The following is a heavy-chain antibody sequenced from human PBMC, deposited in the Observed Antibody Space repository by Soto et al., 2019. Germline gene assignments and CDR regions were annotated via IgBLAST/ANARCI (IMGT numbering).Heavy chain of an antibody. Sequence: SVKVXCKASGFTLTSPAVQWVRQARGQRLEWIGWIVVGSGNTNYAQKFQERVTITRDMSASTAYMELSSLRSEDTAVYYCAADPGYSSSCADYWGQGTLVTVSS. CDR2: IVVGSGNT. CDR1: GFTLTSPA. V-gene: IGHV1-58*01. J-gene: IGHJ4*02. CDR3: AADPGYSSSCADY. D-gene: IGHD6-13*01.